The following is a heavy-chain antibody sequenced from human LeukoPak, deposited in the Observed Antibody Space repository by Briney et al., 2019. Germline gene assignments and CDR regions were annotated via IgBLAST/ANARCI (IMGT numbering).Heavy chain of an antibody. V-gene: IGHV4-34*01. Sequence: ETSETLSLTCAVYGGSFRGYYWSWIRQPPGKGLEWIGEINHSGSTNYNPSLKSRVTISVDTSKNQFSLKLSSVTAADTAVYYCARAWGYSYGYDYWGQGTLVTVSS. CDR3: ARAWGYSYGYDY. CDR1: GGSFRGYY. D-gene: IGHD5-18*01. CDR2: INHSGST. J-gene: IGHJ4*02.